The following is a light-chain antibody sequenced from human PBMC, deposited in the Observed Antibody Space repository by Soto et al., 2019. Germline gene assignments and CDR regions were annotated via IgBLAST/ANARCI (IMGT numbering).Light chain of an antibody. CDR1: SSDIGAYNS. J-gene: IGLJ2*01. V-gene: IGLV2-14*03. CDR3: ASYTTARIRV. CDR2: DVS. Sequence: HSALTQPASVSASPGQSITISCTGTSSDIGAYNSVSWYQQLPGKAPQLMIYDVSFRPSGISSRFSGSKSGNTASLTISGLRPDDDADYYCASYTTARIRVFGGGTKVTVL.